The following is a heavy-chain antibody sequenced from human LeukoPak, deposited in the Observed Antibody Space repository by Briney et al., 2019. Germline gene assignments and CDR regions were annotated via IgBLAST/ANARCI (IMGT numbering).Heavy chain of an antibody. D-gene: IGHD2-21*02. CDR1: GFTFSSYE. CDR3: ARDVVVVTGISDY. CDR2: INSSGRTI. Sequence: GGSLRLSCTASGFTFSSYEMNWVRQAQGQGLELVSYINSSGRTIYYADPVKGRFTISTDNAKNYLFLLMNSLRAADDAVYYCARDVVVVTGISDYWGQGTLVTVSS. J-gene: IGHJ4*02. V-gene: IGHV3-48*03.